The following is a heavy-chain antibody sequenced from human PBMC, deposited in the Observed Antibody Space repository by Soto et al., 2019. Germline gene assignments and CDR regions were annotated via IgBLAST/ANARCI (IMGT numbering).Heavy chain of an antibody. Sequence: QVQLVESGGGVVQPGRSLRLSCAASGFTFSSYGMHWVRQAPGKGLEWVAVIWYDGSNKYYADSVKGRFTISRDNSKNTLYLQMNSLRAEDTAVYYCARDKQWPDGRYYYYGMDVWGQGTTVTVSS. D-gene: IGHD6-19*01. V-gene: IGHV3-33*01. CDR3: ARDKQWPDGRYYYYGMDV. CDR2: IWYDGSNK. CDR1: GFTFSSYG. J-gene: IGHJ6*02.